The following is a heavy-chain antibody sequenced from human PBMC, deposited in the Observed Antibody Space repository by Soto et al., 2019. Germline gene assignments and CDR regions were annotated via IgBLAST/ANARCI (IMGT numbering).Heavy chain of an antibody. Sequence: XSVKVSCKASGYTFTDYFIHWVRQAPGQGFEWMGWINPNSRGTNYAQKFQGRVTMTRETSNSTAYMELRGLRSDDTAVYYCARVTLKAGNWFDPWGQGTLVTVSS. CDR3: ARVTLKAGNWFDP. CDR1: GYTFTDYF. CDR2: INPNSRGT. J-gene: IGHJ5*02. V-gene: IGHV1-2*02.